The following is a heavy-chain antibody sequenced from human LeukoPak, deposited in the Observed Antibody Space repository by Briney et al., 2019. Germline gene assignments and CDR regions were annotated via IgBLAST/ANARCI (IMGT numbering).Heavy chain of an antibody. V-gene: IGHV4-61*01. J-gene: IGHJ4*02. Sequence: SETLSLTCTVSGASVSSGSYYWSWVRQPPGKGLEWIGYIYYSGSTNYNPSLKSRVTISVDTSKNQFSLKLSSVTAADTAVYYCARGSRGYSYGWGQGTLVTVSS. D-gene: IGHD5-18*01. CDR3: ARGSRGYSYG. CDR2: IYYSGST. CDR1: GASVSSGSYY.